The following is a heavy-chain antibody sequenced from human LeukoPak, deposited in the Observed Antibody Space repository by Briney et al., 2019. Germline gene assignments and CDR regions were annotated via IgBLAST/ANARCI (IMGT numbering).Heavy chain of an antibody. CDR3: ARQWFGDGAEGGPNDY. CDR2: VYHSGST. CDR1: GCSISGGYY. V-gene: IGHV4-38-2*02. J-gene: IGHJ4*02. Sequence: ASETPSPTFTFAGCSISGGYYWGWVRPPPGEGLGWIWRVYHSGSTYYNPSLKSRVTISVDTSKNQFPLKLSSVTAADTAVYYCARQWFGDGAEGGPNDYWGQGTLVTVSS. D-gene: IGHD3-10*01.